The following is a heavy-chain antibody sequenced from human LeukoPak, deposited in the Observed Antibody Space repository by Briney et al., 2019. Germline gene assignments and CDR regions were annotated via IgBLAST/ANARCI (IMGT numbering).Heavy chain of an antibody. CDR2: ISAYNDNT. J-gene: IGHJ4*02. V-gene: IGHV1-18*01. D-gene: IGHD3-10*01. Sequence: ASVKVSCKASGYTFTSSGISWVRQAPGQGLEWMGWISAYNDNTNSAQKFRDRVTMTTDTSTNTAYMELTSLRSDDTAVYFCARAPGHYFSGSRSYSPSDYWGQGTLVTVSS. CDR1: GYTFTSSG. CDR3: ARAPGHYFSGSRSYSPSDY.